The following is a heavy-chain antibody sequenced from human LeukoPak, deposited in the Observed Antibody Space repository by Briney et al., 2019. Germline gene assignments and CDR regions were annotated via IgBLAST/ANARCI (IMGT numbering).Heavy chain of an antibody. D-gene: IGHD2/OR15-2a*01. Sequence: VQPGGSLRLSCEASGFTFSSYDMSWVRQTPEKGLEWLSFISRSGSPTSYADSVSGRFTISRDNTKNIVFLQMNTLTVEDTALYYCVRDEYPIHLDYWGPGTVVTVSS. V-gene: IGHV3-48*03. CDR3: VRDEYPIHLDY. CDR2: ISRSGSPT. J-gene: IGHJ4*02. CDR1: GFTFSSYD.